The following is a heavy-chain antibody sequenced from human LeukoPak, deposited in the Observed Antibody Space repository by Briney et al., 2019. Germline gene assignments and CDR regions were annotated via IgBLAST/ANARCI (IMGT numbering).Heavy chain of an antibody. J-gene: IGHJ4*02. CDR2: INHSGST. CDR1: GGSFSGYY. Sequence: SETLSLTCAVYGGSFSGYYWSWIRQPPGKGLEWIGEINHSGSTNYNPSLKSRVTISVDTPKNQFSLKLSSVTAADTAVYYCARGHEGESGSDYWGQGTLVTVSS. V-gene: IGHV4-34*01. CDR3: ARGHEGESGSDY. D-gene: IGHD3-10*01.